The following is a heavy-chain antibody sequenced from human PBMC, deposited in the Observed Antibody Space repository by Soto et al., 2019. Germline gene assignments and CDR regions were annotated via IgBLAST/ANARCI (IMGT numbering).Heavy chain of an antibody. V-gene: IGHV3-7*01. CDR2: IKEDGSEI. D-gene: IGHD3-3*02. J-gene: IGHJ4*02. CDR3: SRGWAFLNY. Sequence: CSLGLGSETSALRVRNYLMTVVRQAPGKGLEWVANIKEDGSEIYYLDSVKGRFTISRDNAKNSLYLQMNSLRVEDTAVYYCSRGWAFLNYWGQGILVT. CDR1: ALRVRNYL.